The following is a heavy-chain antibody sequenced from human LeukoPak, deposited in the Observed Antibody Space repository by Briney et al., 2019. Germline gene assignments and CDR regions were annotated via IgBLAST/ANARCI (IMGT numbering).Heavy chain of an antibody. D-gene: IGHD3-22*01. CDR1: GYSISSGYY. CDR3: ARTYYYDSSGYPPPYYFDY. V-gene: IGHV4-38-2*02. J-gene: IGHJ4*02. Sequence: SETLSLTCTVSGYSISSGYYWGWIRQPPGKGLEWIGSIYHSGSTYYNPSLKSRVTISVDTSKNQFSLKLSSVTAADTAVYYCARTYYYDSSGYPPPYYFDYWGQGTLVTVSS. CDR2: IYHSGST.